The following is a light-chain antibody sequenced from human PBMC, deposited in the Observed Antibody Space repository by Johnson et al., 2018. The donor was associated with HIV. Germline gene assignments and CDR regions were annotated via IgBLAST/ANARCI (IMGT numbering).Light chain of an antibody. J-gene: IGLJ1*01. CDR3: GTWDSSLNVYV. CDR1: SSNIGNNY. CDR2: DNN. Sequence: QSVLTQPPSVSAAPGQKVTISCSGSSSNIGNNYVSWYQQPPGTAPKLLIYDNNKRPSGIPDGFSGSKSGTSATLGITGLQTGDEADYYCGTWDSSLNVYVFVTGTKVTVV. V-gene: IGLV1-51*01.